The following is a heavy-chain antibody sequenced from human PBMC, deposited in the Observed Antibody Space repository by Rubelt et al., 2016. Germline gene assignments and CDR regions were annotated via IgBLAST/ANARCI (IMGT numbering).Heavy chain of an antibody. D-gene: IGHD2-15*01. J-gene: IGHJ4*02. CDR3: ARVRQVALDY. CDR2: LNPNSGGQ. Sequence: QVQLVQSGAEVKKPGASVKVSCKASGYTFTGYYMHWVRQAPGHGLEWMGRLNPNSGGQNDEKKCSGRVTLTRDTAISTAYMWLRSLSADDTAVYDCARVRQVALDYWGQGTLVTVSS. CDR1: GYTFTGYY. V-gene: IGHV1-2*06.